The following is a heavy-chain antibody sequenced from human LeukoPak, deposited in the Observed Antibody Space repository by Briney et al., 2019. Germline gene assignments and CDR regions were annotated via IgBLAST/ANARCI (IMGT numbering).Heavy chain of an antibody. CDR2: INPNSGGT. V-gene: IGHV1-2*06. J-gene: IGHJ5*02. CDR3: ARGISYCGGDCADWFDP. Sequence: ASVKVSCKASGYTFTGYYMHWVRQAPGQGLEWMGRINPNSGGTNYAQKFQGRVTMTRDTSISTAYMELSRLRSDDTAVYYCARGISYCGGDCADWFDPWGQGTLVTVSS. D-gene: IGHD2-21*02. CDR1: GYTFTGYY.